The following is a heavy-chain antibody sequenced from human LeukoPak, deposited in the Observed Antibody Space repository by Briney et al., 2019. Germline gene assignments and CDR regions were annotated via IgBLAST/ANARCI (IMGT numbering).Heavy chain of an antibody. V-gene: IGHV1-69*05. J-gene: IGHJ3*02. CDR2: IIPIFGTA. CDR3: AREKEANYYDSSGLDAFDI. Sequence: ASVKVSCKASGGTFSSYAISWVRPAPGQGLEWMGGIIPIFGTANYAQKFQGRVTITTDESTSTAYMELSSLRSEDTAVYYCAREKEANYYDSSGLDAFDIWGQGTMVTVSS. D-gene: IGHD3-22*01. CDR1: GGTFSSYA.